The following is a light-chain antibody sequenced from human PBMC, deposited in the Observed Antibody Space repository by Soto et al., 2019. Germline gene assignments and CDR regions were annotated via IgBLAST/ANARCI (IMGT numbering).Light chain of an antibody. Sequence: EIVLTQSPGILSLSPGDRATLSCRASQRVPGNYLAWFQQRRGQAPRLLVYGASSRATGIPDRFSGGGSGTDFTLTISRLEPEDFALYYCHQYTSPPWTVGQGTKV. CDR1: QRVPGNY. J-gene: IGKJ1*01. CDR3: HQYTSPPWT. V-gene: IGKV3-20*01. CDR2: GAS.